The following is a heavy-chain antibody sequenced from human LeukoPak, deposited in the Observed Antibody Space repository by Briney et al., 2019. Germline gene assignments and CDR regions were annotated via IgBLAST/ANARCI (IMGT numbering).Heavy chain of an antibody. V-gene: IGHV3-53*01. J-gene: IGHJ4*02. CDR1: GFTFDDYA. CDR2: IYSDNT. D-gene: IGHD3-10*01. Sequence: GGSLRLSCAASGFTFDDYAMHWVRQAPGKGLEWVSFIYSDNTHYSDSVKGRFTISRDNSKNTLYLQMNSLRAEDTAVYYCARAKPKNMVRGLIMRRESRYYFDYWGQGTLVTVSS. CDR3: ARAKPKNMVRGLIMRRESRYYFDY.